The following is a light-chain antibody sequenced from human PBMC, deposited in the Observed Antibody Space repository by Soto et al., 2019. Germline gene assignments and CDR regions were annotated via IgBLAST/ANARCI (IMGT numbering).Light chain of an antibody. CDR1: SSDVGGYNY. J-gene: IGLJ2*01. V-gene: IGLV2-14*01. Sequence: QSALTRPASLSGSPGQSITISCTGTSSDVGGYNYVSWYQQHPGKAPKLMIYDVSHRPSGVSNLFSGSKSGNTASLTISGLQAEDEADYYCGSYTSSSTVVFGGGTKLTVL. CDR2: DVS. CDR3: GSYTSSSTVV.